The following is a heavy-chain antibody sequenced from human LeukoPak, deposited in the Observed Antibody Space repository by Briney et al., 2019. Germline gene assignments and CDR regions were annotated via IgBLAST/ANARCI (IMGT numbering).Heavy chain of an antibody. CDR2: ISGSGDST. Sequence: PGGSLRLSCAASGFTFSSYAMSWDRQAPGKGLEWVSAISGSGDSTYYADSVKGRFTISRDNAKNSLYLQMNSLRAEDTALYYCARDRGGIGYYMDVWGKGTTVTVSS. CDR1: GFTFSSYA. D-gene: IGHD3-16*02. J-gene: IGHJ6*03. CDR3: ARDRGGIGYYMDV. V-gene: IGHV3-23*01.